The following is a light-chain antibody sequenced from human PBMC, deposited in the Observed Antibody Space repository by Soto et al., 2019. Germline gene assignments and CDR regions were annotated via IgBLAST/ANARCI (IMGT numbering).Light chain of an antibody. J-gene: IGKJ4*01. V-gene: IGKV3-20*01. CDR3: QQHGSSPLT. CDR2: AAS. Sequence: EIVLTQSLGTLSLSPGERATLSCRASQSVGTSYLAWYQQKPGQAPRLLIYAASSRATGIPDRFTGSGSGTDFALTISRLEPEDFAVYFCQQHGSSPLTFGGGTKVEIK. CDR1: QSVGTSY.